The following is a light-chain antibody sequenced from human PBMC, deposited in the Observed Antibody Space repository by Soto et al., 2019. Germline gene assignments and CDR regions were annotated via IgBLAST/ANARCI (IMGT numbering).Light chain of an antibody. CDR1: QTIADY. J-gene: IGKJ4*01. CDR2: SSS. Sequence: EIRMTQSPSSLSASAGDTVTITCRASQTIADYLSWYQQKPGKAPKLLLYSSSILHDGVSSRFSGDRSGTAFTLTITGLQPEDFATYYCLQTFTTHITFGGGTTVEVK. V-gene: IGKV1-39*01. CDR3: LQTFTTHIT.